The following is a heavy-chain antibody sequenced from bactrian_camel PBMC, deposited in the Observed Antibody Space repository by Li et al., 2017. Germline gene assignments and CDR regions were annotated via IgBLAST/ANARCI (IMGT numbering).Heavy chain of an antibody. CDR1: RDTKADTC. D-gene: IGHD5*01. CDR2: IVRNGSV. CDR3: AADLCAGWELSAGWRATDRFAY. Sequence: HVQLVESGGGSVQAGDSLGVSCQLSRDTKADTCVGWFRQTAGKEREPVSVIVRNGSVWYADQVKGRFTISRDNSKLSDNSEVTMWLSMNSLKPEDSAMYYCAADLCAGWELSAGWRATDRFAYWGQGTQVTVS. V-gene: IGHV3S63*01. J-gene: IGHJ4*01.